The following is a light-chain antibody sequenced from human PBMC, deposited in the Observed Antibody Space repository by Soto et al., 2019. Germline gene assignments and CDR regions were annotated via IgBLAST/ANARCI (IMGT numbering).Light chain of an antibody. CDR1: FGSVSTSYY. CDR3: VLYMGSGISV. Sequence: QTVVTQEPSFSVSPGRTVTLTCGLSFGSVSTSYYPSWYQQTPGQAPRTLIYSTNTRSSGVPDRFSGSILGNKAALTITGAQADDESDYYCVLYMGSGISVFGGGTKLTVL. V-gene: IGLV8-61*01. J-gene: IGLJ3*02. CDR2: STN.